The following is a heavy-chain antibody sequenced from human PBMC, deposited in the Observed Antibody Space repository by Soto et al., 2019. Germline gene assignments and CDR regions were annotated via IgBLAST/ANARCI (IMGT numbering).Heavy chain of an antibody. D-gene: IGHD3-10*02. CDR1: GYTLNSHA. J-gene: IGHJ5*02. Sequence: GASVKVSCKASGYTLNSHAIHWVRQAPGQRPEWLGWINAGNGNTYYSEKFEGRVTFTRDTAATTVNMELTSLTSEDTAIYYCGRNQSGIGYYVDWFDPWGQGTLVTVSS. CDR2: INAGNGNT. V-gene: IGHV1-3*01. CDR3: GRNQSGIGYYVDWFDP.